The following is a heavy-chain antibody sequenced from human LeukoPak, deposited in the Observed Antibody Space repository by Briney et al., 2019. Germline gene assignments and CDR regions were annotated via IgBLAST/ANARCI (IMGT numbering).Heavy chain of an antibody. D-gene: IGHD1-26*01. Sequence: GGSLRLSCAASGFTFSSYAMHWVRQAPGKGLEWVAVISYDGSNKYYADSVKGRFTISRDNSKNTLYLQMNSLRAEATAVYYCARSSGSYAVYYYFDYWGQGTLVTVSS. V-gene: IGHV3-30-3*01. CDR1: GFTFSSYA. J-gene: IGHJ4*02. CDR3: ARSSGSYAVYYYFDY. CDR2: ISYDGSNK.